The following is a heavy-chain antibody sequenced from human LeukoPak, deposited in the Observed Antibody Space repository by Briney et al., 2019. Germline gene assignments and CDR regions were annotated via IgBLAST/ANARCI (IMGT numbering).Heavy chain of an antibody. V-gene: IGHV1-18*01. D-gene: IGHD3-3*01. CDR3: ARGLEWLTRRHTWFAP. J-gene: IGHJ5*02. CDR1: GYTFTTYG. Sequence: ASVKVFCNASGYTFTTYGISWVRQAPGKGFEWMGGITGYNGNTHYAQKFQGRVTMTRDTYTRRAYMDLKGQSSGDSAVFLCARGLEWLTRRHTWFAPWGQGTLVTVSS. CDR2: ITGYNGNT.